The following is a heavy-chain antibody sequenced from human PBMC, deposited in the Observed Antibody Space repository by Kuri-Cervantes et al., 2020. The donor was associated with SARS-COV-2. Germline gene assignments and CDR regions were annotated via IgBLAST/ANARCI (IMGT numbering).Heavy chain of an antibody. Sequence: ESLKISCAVYGGSFSGYYWGWIRQPPGKGLEWIGSIYHSGSTYYNPSLKSRVTISVDTSKNQFSLKLSSVTAADTAVYYCARGVEMATTDYYYYGMDVWGQGTTVTVSS. CDR2: IYHSGST. V-gene: IGHV4-34*01. D-gene: IGHD5-24*01. CDR1: GGSFSGYY. CDR3: ARGVEMATTDYYYYGMDV. J-gene: IGHJ6*02.